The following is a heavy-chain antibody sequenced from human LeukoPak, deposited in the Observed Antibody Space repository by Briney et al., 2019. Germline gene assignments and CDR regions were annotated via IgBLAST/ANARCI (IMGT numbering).Heavy chain of an antibody. CDR2: VSGNGVST. V-gene: IGHV3-23*01. D-gene: IGHD6-6*01. CDR1: GFTFSNYA. Sequence: GGSLRLSCAASGFTFSNYAMSWVRQAPGKGLEWVSAVSGNGVSTYYADSVKGRFTISRDNSKNTLYLQMNSLRAEDTALYYCVKASSSSPQYNWFDAWGQGTLVTVSS. CDR3: VKASSSSPQYNWFDA. J-gene: IGHJ5*02.